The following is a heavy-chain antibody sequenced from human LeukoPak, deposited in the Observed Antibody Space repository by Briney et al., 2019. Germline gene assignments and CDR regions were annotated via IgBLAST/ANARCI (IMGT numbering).Heavy chain of an antibody. CDR3: ARERNWFDP. J-gene: IGHJ5*02. V-gene: IGHV4-59*01. Sequence: SETLSLTCTVSGGSISSYYWSWIRQPPGKGLEWIGYIYYSGSTNYNPSLKSRVTISVDTSKNQFSPKLSSVTAADTAVYYCARERNWFDPWGQGTLVTVSS. CDR2: IYYSGST. CDR1: GGSISSYY.